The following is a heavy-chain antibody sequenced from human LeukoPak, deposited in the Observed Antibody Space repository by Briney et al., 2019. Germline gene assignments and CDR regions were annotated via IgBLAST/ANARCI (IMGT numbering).Heavy chain of an antibody. CDR2: ISAYNGNT. D-gene: IGHD4-17*01. V-gene: IGHV1-18*01. Sequence: ASVKVSCKASGGTFTSYGISWVRQAPGQGLEWMGWISAYNGNTNYAQKLQGRVTMTTDTSTSTAYMELRSLRSDDTAVYYCAREGSDPTVTTGGAFDIWGQGTMVTVSS. J-gene: IGHJ3*02. CDR3: AREGSDPTVTTGGAFDI. CDR1: GGTFTSYG.